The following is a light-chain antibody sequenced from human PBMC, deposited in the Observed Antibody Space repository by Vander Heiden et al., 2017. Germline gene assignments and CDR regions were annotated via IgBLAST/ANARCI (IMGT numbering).Light chain of an antibody. V-gene: IGKV3-15*01. Sequence: ELVMTQSPATLSVSPGERATLSCRASQSVSSNLAWYQQKPGQAPRLLIYGASTRATGIPARFSGSGSGTEFTLTISSLQSEDFAVYYCQQYNNWPLTFAQGTKLGIK. CDR1: QSVSSN. CDR3: QQYNNWPLT. J-gene: IGKJ2*01. CDR2: GAS.